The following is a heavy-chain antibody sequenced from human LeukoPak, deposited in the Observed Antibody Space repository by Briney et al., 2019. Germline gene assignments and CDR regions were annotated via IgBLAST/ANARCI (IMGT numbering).Heavy chain of an antibody. Sequence: PSETLSLTCAVSGVSIDTGGYSWSWIRQPPGKGLEWIGYIFYSGSTYYYPSLKSRVTLSLDKSKNQFSLNVSSVTAADTAVYFCARDNYNHFDNWGQGILVTVSS. CDR2: IFYSGST. CDR3: ARDNYNHFDN. J-gene: IGHJ4*02. D-gene: IGHD3-10*01. V-gene: IGHV4-30-4*07. CDR1: GVSIDTGGYS.